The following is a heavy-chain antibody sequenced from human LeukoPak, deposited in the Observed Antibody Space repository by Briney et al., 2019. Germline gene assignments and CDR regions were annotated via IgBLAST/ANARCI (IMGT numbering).Heavy chain of an antibody. V-gene: IGHV1-8*01. J-gene: IGHJ6*03. Sequence: ASVKVSCKASGYTFTSYDINWVRHATGQGLEWMGRMNPNSGNTGYAQKFQGRVTMTRNTSISTAYMELSSLRSEDTAVYYCARGWGSSGWYYYMDVWGKGTTVTVSS. CDR3: ARGWGSSGWYYYMDV. D-gene: IGHD6-19*01. CDR2: MNPNSGNT. CDR1: GYTFTSYD.